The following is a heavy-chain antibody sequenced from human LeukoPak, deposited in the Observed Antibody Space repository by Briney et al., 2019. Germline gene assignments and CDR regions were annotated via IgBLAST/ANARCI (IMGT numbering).Heavy chain of an antibody. CDR3: ARVGTYYYYDSSGYSDY. V-gene: IGHV3-11*01. CDR1: GFTFSDYY. Sequence: GGSLRLSCAASGFTFSDYYMSWIRQAPGKGLEWISYISNSGSTIYYADSVKGRFTISRDNAKNSLYLQMNSLRAEDTAVYYCARVGTYYYYDSSGYSDYWGQGTLVTVSS. J-gene: IGHJ4*02. CDR2: ISNSGSTI. D-gene: IGHD3-22*01.